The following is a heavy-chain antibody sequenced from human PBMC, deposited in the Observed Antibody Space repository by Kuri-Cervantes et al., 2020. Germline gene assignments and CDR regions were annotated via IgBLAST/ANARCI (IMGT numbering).Heavy chain of an antibody. CDR3: ARGAGKASYGRGYYYYYYMDV. V-gene: IGHV4-34*01. D-gene: IGHD5-18*01. CDR2: INHRGST. Sequence: ESLKISCAVYGESFSGHYWSWIRQSPRKGLEWLGEINHRGSTNHNPSLKSRVTISVDTSKNQFSLKLISVTAADTAVYYCARGAGKASYGRGYYYYYYMDVWGKGTTVTVSS. J-gene: IGHJ6*03. CDR1: GESFSGHY.